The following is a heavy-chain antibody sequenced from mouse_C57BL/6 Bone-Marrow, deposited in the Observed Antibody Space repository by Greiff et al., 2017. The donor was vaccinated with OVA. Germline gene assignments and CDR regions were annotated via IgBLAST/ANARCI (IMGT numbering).Heavy chain of an antibody. Sequence: VQLQESGAELVRPGASVTLSCKASGYTFTDYEMHWVKQTPVYGLEWIGAIDPETGGTAYNQKFKGKAILTADKSSSTAYMELRSLTSEDSAVYYCTRSPNWDAYYFDYWGQGTTLTVSS. V-gene: IGHV1-15*01. CDR1: GYTFTDYE. CDR3: TRSPNWDAYYFDY. J-gene: IGHJ2*01. D-gene: IGHD4-1*01. CDR2: IDPETGGT.